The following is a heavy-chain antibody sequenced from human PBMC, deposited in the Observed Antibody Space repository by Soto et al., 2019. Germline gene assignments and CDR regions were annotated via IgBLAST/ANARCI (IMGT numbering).Heavy chain of an antibody. Sequence: QLQLQESGPGLVKPSETLSLTCTVSGGSISSSSYYWGWIRQPPGKGLEWIGSIYYHGNTYYNPSLKSRVTISVDTSMNQFSLKLSSVTAADTAVYYCAREGGGYCSGGSCQVDYWGQGTLVTVSS. CDR1: GGSISSSSYY. CDR3: AREGGGYCSGGSCQVDY. CDR2: IYYHGNT. V-gene: IGHV4-39*02. J-gene: IGHJ4*02. D-gene: IGHD2-15*01.